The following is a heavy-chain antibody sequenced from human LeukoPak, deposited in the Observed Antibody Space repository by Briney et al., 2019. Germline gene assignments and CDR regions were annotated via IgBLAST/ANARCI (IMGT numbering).Heavy chain of an antibody. CDR3: ARLYYYDNSGYYYSA. CDR1: GGSFSGYY. Sequence: SETLSLTCAVYGGSFSGYYWSWIRQPPGKGLEWIGEINHSGSTNYNPSLKSRVTISVDTSKNQFSLRLSSVTAADTAVYYCARLYYYDNSGYYYSAWGQGTLVTVSS. D-gene: IGHD3-22*01. V-gene: IGHV4-34*01. CDR2: INHSGST. J-gene: IGHJ5*02.